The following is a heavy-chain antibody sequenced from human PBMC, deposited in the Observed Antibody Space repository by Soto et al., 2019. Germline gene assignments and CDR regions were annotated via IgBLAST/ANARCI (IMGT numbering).Heavy chain of an antibody. CDR1: GGSISSYY. Sequence: SETLSLTCTVSGGSISSYYWSWIRQPPGKGLEWIGYIYYSGSTNYNPSLKSRVTISVDTSKNQFSLKLSSVTAADTAVYYCASLGYCSSTSCYADYYYGMDVWGQGTTVTVSS. D-gene: IGHD2-2*01. CDR3: ASLGYCSSTSCYADYYYGMDV. J-gene: IGHJ6*02. CDR2: IYYSGST. V-gene: IGHV4-59*08.